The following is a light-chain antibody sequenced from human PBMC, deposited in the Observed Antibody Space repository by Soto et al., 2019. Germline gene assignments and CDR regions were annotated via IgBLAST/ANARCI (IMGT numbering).Light chain of an antibody. CDR1: QSISSW. V-gene: IGKV1-5*03. CDR3: QQYNSYPWT. J-gene: IGKJ1*01. CDR2: KAS. Sequence: DIQMTQSPSTLSASVGDRVTITCRASQSISSWLAWYQQKPGKAPKLLIYKASSLESGVPSRFSGSGSGTEFTITISSLQTDDFATYYCQQYNSYPWTFGQGTKVEIK.